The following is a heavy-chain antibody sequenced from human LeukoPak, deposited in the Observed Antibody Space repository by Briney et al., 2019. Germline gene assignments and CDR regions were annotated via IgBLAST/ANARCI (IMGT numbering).Heavy chain of an antibody. V-gene: IGHV1-46*03. D-gene: IGHD2-2*01. CDR3: ARDLVPAANLPTGAWVDP. Sequence: SVELSCKACGYTFTSYYMHWVRQAPGQGLEWMGIMNPSGGSKSYAQQFQGRHTMTTDTSTSTVYMELSSLGSEDTAVYYCARDLVPAANLPTGAWVDPWGQGTLVTVSS. J-gene: IGHJ5*02. CDR1: GYTFTSYY. CDR2: MNPSGGSK.